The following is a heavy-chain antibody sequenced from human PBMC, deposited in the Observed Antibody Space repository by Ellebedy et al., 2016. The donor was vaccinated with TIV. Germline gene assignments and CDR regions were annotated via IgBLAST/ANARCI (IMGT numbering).Heavy chain of an antibody. V-gene: IGHV4-31*03. CDR3: ARKNPDSKSIDN. Sequence: MPSETLSLTCTVSGGSISSGDNCWSWIRQLPGKGLEWLGNINNSGSTYYNPSLKSRTNISVDTSENQFSLKLSSVTAADTAVYYCARKNPDSKSIDNWGQGTLVTVSS. J-gene: IGHJ4*02. D-gene: IGHD3-22*01. CDR2: INNSGST. CDR1: GGSISSGDNC.